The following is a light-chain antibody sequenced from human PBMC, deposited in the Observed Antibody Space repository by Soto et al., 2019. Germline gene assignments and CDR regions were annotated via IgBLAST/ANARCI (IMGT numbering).Light chain of an antibody. CDR1: GSDIGGYNY. Sequence: QSALAQPASVSGSPGQSITIYCIGTGSDIGGYNYVSWYQQHPGKAPTLMIYDVWARPLGVSHRFSGSKSGNTASLTISGLQGDDEADYYCRSYPEDMTYVFGNGTKLTV. J-gene: IGLJ1*01. CDR3: RSYPEDMTYV. CDR2: DVW. V-gene: IGLV2-14*03.